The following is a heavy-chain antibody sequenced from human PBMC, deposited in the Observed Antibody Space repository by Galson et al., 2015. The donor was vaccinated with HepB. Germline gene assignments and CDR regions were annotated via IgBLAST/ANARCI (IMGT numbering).Heavy chain of an antibody. CDR1: GYTFTDYY. CDR2: LNPNSGGT. J-gene: IGHJ5*02. CDR3: ARGSHYYGSGRLNWFDP. D-gene: IGHD3-10*01. V-gene: IGHV1-2*02. Sequence: SVKVSCKAPGYTFTDYYMHWVRQAPGQGLEWMGWLNPNSGGTNYAQKFQGRVTITADKSTSTAYMELSSLRSEDTAVYYCARGSHYYGSGRLNWFDPWGQGTLVTVSS.